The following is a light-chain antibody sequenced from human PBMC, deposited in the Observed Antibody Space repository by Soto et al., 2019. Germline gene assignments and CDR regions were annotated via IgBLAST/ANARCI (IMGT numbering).Light chain of an antibody. CDR3: EQYNNWTIT. CDR2: GAS. Sequence: IGMTQSPATLSVSPGERATLSCRASQYIGSNLAWYQQKPGQAPRLLISGASTRATGIPARFIGSGSGTEFNLTISRLQSEDFAVYYCEQYNNWTITFGQGTRLEIK. CDR1: QYIGSN. V-gene: IGKV3-15*01. J-gene: IGKJ5*01.